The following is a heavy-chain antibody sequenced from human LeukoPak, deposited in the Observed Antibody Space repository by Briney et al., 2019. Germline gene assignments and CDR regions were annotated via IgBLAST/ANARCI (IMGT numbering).Heavy chain of an antibody. J-gene: IGHJ5*02. D-gene: IGHD3-10*01. CDR2: VTNSGSAT. V-gene: IGHV3-23*05. CDR1: GFTFSSYA. Sequence: GGSLRLSCAASGFTFSSYAMSWVRQAPGKGLEWVSVVTNSGSATYYSDSVKGRFTISRDNSKNTLYLQMSSLRAEDSAVYYCATKYSWGQGTLVTVSS. CDR3: ATKYS.